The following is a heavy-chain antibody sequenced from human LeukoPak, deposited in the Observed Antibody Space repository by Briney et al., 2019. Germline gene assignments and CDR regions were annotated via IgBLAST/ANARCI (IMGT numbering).Heavy chain of an antibody. J-gene: IGHJ4*02. CDR1: GGTFSSYG. CDR2: IIPIFGTA. D-gene: IGHD6-13*01. CDR3: ASWAYSSSWYSDY. V-gene: IGHV1-69*13. Sequence: SVMVSCKASGGTFSSYGINWVRQAPGQGLEWMGGIIPIFGTADYAPKFQGRVTITADESTSTAYVELSNLRSEDTAVYYCASWAYSSSWYSDYWGQGTLVTVSS.